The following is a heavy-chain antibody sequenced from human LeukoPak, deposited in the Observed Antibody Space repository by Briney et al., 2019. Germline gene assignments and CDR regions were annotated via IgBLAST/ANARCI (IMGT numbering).Heavy chain of an antibody. V-gene: IGHV1-69*06. Sequence: ASVKVSCKASGGTLSSYAISWVRQAPGQGLEWMGGIIPIFGTANYAQKFQGRVTITADKSTSTAYMELSSLRSEDTAVYYCAREERAYYYDSSGYFDYWGQGTLVTVSS. CDR2: IIPIFGTA. D-gene: IGHD3-22*01. CDR3: AREERAYYYDSSGYFDY. CDR1: GGTLSSYA. J-gene: IGHJ4*02.